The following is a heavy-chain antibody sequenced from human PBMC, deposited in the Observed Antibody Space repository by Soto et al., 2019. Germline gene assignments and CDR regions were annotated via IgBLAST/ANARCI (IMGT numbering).Heavy chain of an antibody. J-gene: IGHJ4*02. CDR3: ARASSSSSAADY. V-gene: IGHV4-31*03. CDR1: GESISSGGYY. CDR2: IYDSESA. D-gene: IGHD6-6*01. Sequence: QVQLQESGPGLVKASQTLSLICSVSGESISSGGYYWSWIRHHPGKGLEWSGYIYDSESAFYNPHLKRRFTISMDTSKNHFAMKLSSVTAADTAVYYCARASSSSSAADYWGQGTLITVSS.